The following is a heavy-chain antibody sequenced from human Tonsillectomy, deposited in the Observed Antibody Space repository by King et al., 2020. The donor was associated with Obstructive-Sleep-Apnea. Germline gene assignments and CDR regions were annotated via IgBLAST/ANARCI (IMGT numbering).Heavy chain of an antibody. CDR1: GGSISSSNW. D-gene: IGHD1-1*01. J-gene: IGHJ5*02. Sequence: QLQESGPGLVKPSGTLSLTCAVSGGSISSSNWWSWVRQPPGKGLEWIGEIYHSGSTNYNPSLKSRVTISVDKSKNQFSLKLSSVTAADTAVYYCARVIPTPERTTGPGDWFDPWGQGTLVTVSS. CDR2: IYHSGST. V-gene: IGHV4-4*02. CDR3: ARVIPTPERTTGPGDWFDP.